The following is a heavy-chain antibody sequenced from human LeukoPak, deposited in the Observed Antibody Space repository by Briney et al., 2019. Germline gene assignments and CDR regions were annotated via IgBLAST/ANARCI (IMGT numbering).Heavy chain of an antibody. J-gene: IGHJ5*02. D-gene: IGHD2-15*01. CDR2: MNPNTGNT. CDR3: ARGLGYCSGGSCSYWFDP. V-gene: IGHV1-8*01. Sequence: ASVKVSCKASVYTSTSYDLNWVRQATGQGLEWMGWMNPNTGNTGYAQKFQGRVTMTRNTSISTANMELSSLRSEDTAVYYCARGLGYCSGGSCSYWFDPWGQGTLVTVSS. CDR1: VYTSTSYD.